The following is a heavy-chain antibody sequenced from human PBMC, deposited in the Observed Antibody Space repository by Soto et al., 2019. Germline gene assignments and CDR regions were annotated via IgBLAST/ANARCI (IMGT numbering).Heavy chain of an antibody. Sequence: SVKVSCKASGYTFTSYGISWVRQAPGQGLEWMGRIIPFLGKANYAQKFPGRVTITADKSTRTAYMELSSLRSEDTAVYYCARAPGYCRSTSCRHYYFDYWGQGTLVTVSS. CDR2: IIPFLGKA. CDR3: ARAPGYCRSTSCRHYYFDY. V-gene: IGHV1-69*04. J-gene: IGHJ4*02. CDR1: GYTFTSYG. D-gene: IGHD2-2*01.